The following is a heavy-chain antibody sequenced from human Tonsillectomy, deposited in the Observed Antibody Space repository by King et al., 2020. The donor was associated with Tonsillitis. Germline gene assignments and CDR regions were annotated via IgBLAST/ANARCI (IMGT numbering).Heavy chain of an antibody. CDR3: AKDRTVLPESGMDV. CDR2: ISWNSGSI. CDR1: GFTFEDYA. Sequence: QLVQSGGGLVQPGRSLRLSCAASGFTFEDYAMHWVRQAPGKGLEWVSGISWNSGSIGYADSVKGRFTISRDNAKNSLYLQMNSLRAEDTALYYCAKDRTVLPESGMDVWGQGTTVTVSS. D-gene: IGHD2-2*01. V-gene: IGHV3-9*01. J-gene: IGHJ6*02.